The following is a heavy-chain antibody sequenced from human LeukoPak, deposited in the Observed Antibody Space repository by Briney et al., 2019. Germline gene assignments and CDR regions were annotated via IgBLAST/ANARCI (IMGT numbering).Heavy chain of an antibody. Sequence: GGSLRLSCAGSEFTFRSYSMHWVRQAPGKGLEWVSAISGSGGSTYYADSVKGRFTISRDNSKNTLYLQMNSLRAEDTAVYYCAKAIYGSGTYLFDYWGQGTLVTVSS. CDR3: AKAIYGSGTYLFDY. V-gene: IGHV3-23*01. J-gene: IGHJ4*02. CDR1: EFTFRSYS. D-gene: IGHD3-10*01. CDR2: ISGSGGST.